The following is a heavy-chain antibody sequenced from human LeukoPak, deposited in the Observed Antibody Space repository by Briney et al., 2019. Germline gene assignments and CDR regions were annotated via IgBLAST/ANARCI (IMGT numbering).Heavy chain of an antibody. V-gene: IGHV3-30*04. D-gene: IGHD2-15*01. CDR1: GFTFSSYA. J-gene: IGHJ4*02. CDR3: ARDGGYCSGGSCQYYFDY. CDR2: ISYDGSNK. Sequence: GGSLRPSCAASGFTFSSYAMHWVRQAPGKGLEWVAVISYDGSNKYYADSVKGRFTISRDNSKNTLYLQMNSLRAEDTAVYYCARDGGYCSGGSCQYYFDYWGQGTLVTVSS.